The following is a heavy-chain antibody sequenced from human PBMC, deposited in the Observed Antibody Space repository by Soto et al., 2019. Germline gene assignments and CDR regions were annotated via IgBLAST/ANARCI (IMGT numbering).Heavy chain of an antibody. D-gene: IGHD3-10*01. CDR2: IIPIFGTA. CDR3: ARDSTYYGSSFGFDS. CDR1: GGTFSSYA. V-gene: IGHV1-69*13. Sequence: ASVKVSCKASGGTFSSYAISWVRQAPGQGLEWMGGIIPIFGTANYAQKFQGRVTITADESTSTAYMELSSLRSEDTAVYYCARDSTYYGSSFGFDSWGQGTLVTVSS. J-gene: IGHJ5*01.